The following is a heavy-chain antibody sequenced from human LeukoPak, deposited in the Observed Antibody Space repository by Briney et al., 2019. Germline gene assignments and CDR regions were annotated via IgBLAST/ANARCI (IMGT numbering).Heavy chain of an antibody. D-gene: IGHD2-15*01. CDR1: GGSFSGYY. J-gene: IGHJ3*02. CDR3: ARGRFKDIVVVAAATRAFDI. V-gene: IGHV4-34*01. Sequence: SETLSLTCAVYGGSFSGYYWSWIRQPPGKGLEWIGEINHSGSTNYNPSLKSRVTISVDTSKNQFSLKLSSVTAADTAVYYCARGRFKDIVVVAAATRAFDIWGQGTMVTVSS. CDR2: INHSGST.